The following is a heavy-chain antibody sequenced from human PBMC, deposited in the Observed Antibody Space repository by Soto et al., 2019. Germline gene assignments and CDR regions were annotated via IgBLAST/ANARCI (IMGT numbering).Heavy chain of an antibody. CDR1: GFSVGAFA. CDR2: ISVSDAFI. V-gene: IGHV3-23*01. J-gene: IGHJ4*02. Sequence: GGSLRLTCAAPGFSVGAFAMNWVRQAPGKGLEWVSGISVSDAFIYYADSVRGRFSISRDASENILYLQMNSLRVDDTALYYCTRETVAGITGLDYWGPVTLVTVSS. CDR3: TRETVAGITGLDY. D-gene: IGHD1-20*01.